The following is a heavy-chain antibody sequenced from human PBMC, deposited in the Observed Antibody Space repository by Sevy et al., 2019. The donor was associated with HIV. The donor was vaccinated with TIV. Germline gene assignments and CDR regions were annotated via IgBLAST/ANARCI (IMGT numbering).Heavy chain of an antibody. J-gene: IGHJ3*02. V-gene: IGHV3-21*01. D-gene: IGHD1-26*01. Sequence: GGSLRLSCAASGFTFSSYSMNWVRQAPGKGLEWVSSISSSSSYIYYEASVKGRFTISRDNAKNSLYLQMTSLRAEDTAVYYGARVRIGELLDAFDIWGQGTMVTVSS. CDR3: ARVRIGELLDAFDI. CDR2: ISSSSSYI. CDR1: GFTFSSYS.